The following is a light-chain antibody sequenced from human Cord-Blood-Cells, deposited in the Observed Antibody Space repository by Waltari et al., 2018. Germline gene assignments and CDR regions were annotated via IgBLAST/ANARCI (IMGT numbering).Light chain of an antibody. Sequence: SSELTQDPAVSVALGQTVRTTCQGASLRSYYARWYQQKPGQDPVLVIYGKNNRPSGIPDRFSVSSSGNTASLTITGAQAEDEADYYCNSRDSSGNHWVFGGGNKLTVL. CDR2: GKN. CDR1: SLRSYY. CDR3: NSRDSSGNHWV. J-gene: IGLJ3*02. V-gene: IGLV3-19*01.